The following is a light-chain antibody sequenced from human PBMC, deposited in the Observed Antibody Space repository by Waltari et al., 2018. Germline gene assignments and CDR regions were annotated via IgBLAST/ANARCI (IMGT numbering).Light chain of an antibody. V-gene: IGLV1-40*01. CDR3: QSFDNMLSGGVV. CDR1: PSNIGAGHD. Sequence: QSVLTQPPPVSGTPGQRVTISCSGSPSNIGAGHDVPWYQHLPGTAPKLLIYGNNNRPSGVPDRFSGSKSGTSASLAITGLQADDEADYFCQSFDNMLSGGVVFGGGTKLAVL. J-gene: IGLJ2*01. CDR2: GNN.